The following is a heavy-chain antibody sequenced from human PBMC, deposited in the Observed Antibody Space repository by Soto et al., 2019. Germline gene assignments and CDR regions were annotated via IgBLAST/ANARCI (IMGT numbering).Heavy chain of an antibody. Sequence: GGSLRLSCVASGFTFISFQMNWVRQAPGKGLEWVSYISSSGSTIFYADSVKGRFTISRDNAKNSLYLQMNSLRAEDTAVYYCARAGLTRFGVNTFHHWGQGALVTASS. CDR3: ARAGLTRFGVNTFHH. CDR2: ISSSGSTI. D-gene: IGHD3-3*01. J-gene: IGHJ5*02. V-gene: IGHV3-48*03. CDR1: GFTFISFQ.